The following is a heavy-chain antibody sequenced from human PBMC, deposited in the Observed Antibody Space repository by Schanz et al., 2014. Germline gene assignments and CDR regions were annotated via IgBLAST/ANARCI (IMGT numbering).Heavy chain of an antibody. CDR1: GYIFINSG. V-gene: IGHV1-18*01. J-gene: IGHJ4*02. CDR2: ISVYNHNK. CDR3: ARDRRFFDRDDLYYFDS. Sequence: QVHLVQSGAEVKRPGATVKVSCKASGYIFINSGISWVRQAPGQELEWMGWISVYNHNKEYDQKFQGRVTMTTDTSTSTAYMALTDLRSDDTAVYYCARDRRFFDRDDLYYFDSWGQGTLVTVSS. D-gene: IGHD3-3*01.